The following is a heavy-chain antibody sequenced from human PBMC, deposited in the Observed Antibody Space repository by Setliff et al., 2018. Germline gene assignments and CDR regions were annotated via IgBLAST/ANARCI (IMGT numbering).Heavy chain of an antibody. CDR2: IHYSGST. J-gene: IGHJ4*02. D-gene: IGHD6-19*01. CDR3: ASSPFNSGPPYYFDY. Sequence: PSETLSLTCTVSGGSISSGSYYWGWIRQPPRKGLEWIGSIHYSGSTYYNPSLKSRVTISVDTSKNQFSLKLDSVIVADTAVYYCASSPFNSGPPYYFDYWGQGTLVTVSS. CDR1: GGSISSGSYY. V-gene: IGHV4-39*01.